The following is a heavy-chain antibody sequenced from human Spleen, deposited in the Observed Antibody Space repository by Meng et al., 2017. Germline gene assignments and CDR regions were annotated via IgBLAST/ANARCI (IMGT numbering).Heavy chain of an antibody. V-gene: IGHV4-39*01. D-gene: IGHD5-24*01. CDR1: GGSMSSSSYY. Sequence: QVQLQESGPGLVEPSQTLSLTCTVSGGSMSSSSYYWGWIRQPPGKGLEWIGTMSYFGGTTNYNPSLKSRIITSGDTSKNQFSLELSSVTAADTAVYYCARRNYPYYFDYWGQGILVTVSS. CDR3: ARRNYPYYFDY. J-gene: IGHJ4*02. CDR2: MSYFGGTT.